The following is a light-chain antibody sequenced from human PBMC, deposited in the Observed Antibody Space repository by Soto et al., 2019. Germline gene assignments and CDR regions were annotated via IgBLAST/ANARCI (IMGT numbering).Light chain of an antibody. J-gene: IGKJ4*01. CDR1: QSVSND. CDR3: QQYNNWPLT. CDR2: GAS. V-gene: IGKV3-15*01. Sequence: EIVMTQSPATLSVSPGERATISCRASQSVSNDLAWYQQKPGQAPRLLIYGASTMDTGIPSRFSGSGSGTEFTLTISSLQSEDFAVYYCQQYNNWPLTFGGGTKVEVK.